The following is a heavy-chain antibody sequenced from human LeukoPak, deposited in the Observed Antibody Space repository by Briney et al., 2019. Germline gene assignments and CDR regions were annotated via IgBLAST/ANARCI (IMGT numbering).Heavy chain of an antibody. Sequence: PGGSLRLSCAASGFTFSSYGMSWVRQAPGKGLEWVSAISGSGGSTYYADSVKGRFTISRDNSKNTLYLQMNSLRAEDTAVYYCARDPTYYYGSGSFSYFDYWGQGTLVTVSS. V-gene: IGHV3-23*01. CDR1: GFTFSSYG. CDR2: ISGSGGST. J-gene: IGHJ4*02. CDR3: ARDPTYYYGSGSFSYFDY. D-gene: IGHD3-10*01.